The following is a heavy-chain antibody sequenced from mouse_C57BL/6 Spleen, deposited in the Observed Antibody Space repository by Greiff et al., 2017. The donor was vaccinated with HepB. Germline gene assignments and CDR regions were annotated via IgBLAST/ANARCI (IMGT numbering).Heavy chain of an antibody. V-gene: IGHV1-39*01. CDR1: GYSFTDYN. D-gene: IGHD2-3*01. Sequence: VQLKESGPELVKPGASVKISCKASGYSFTDYNMNWVKQSNGKSLEWIGVINPNYGTTSYNQKFKGKATLTVDQSSSTAYMQLNSLTSEDSAVYYCARCDGSFYYAMDYWGQGTSVTVSS. CDR3: ARCDGSFYYAMDY. J-gene: IGHJ4*01. CDR2: INPNYGTT.